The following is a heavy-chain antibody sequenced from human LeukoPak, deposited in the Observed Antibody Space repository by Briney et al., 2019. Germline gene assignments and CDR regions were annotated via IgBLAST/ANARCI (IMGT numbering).Heavy chain of an antibody. CDR2: ISASGGTS. CDR1: GFTFSSYA. V-gene: IGHV3-23*01. CDR3: AKGAASRGYTYVAN. D-gene: IGHD5-18*01. Sequence: GGSLRLSCAASGFTFSSYAMSWVRQAPGKGLEWVSVISASGGTSYYANSAKGRFTISRDNSNNTLYLQMNSLRAEDTAVYYCAKGAASRGYTYVANWGQGTLVTVSS. J-gene: IGHJ4*02.